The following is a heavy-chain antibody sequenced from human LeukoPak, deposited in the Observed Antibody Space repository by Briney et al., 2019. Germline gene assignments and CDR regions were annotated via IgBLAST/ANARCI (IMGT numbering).Heavy chain of an antibody. D-gene: IGHD2-2*01. CDR1: GGSISSSNW. Sequence: SETLSLTCAVSGGSISSSNWWSWVRQPPGKGLEWIGEIYHSGSTNYNPSLKSRVTISVDKSKNQFSLKLSSGTAADTAVYYCARVRGYCSSTSCWDYYYYGMDVWGQGTTVTVSS. CDR2: IYHSGST. CDR3: ARVRGYCSSTSCWDYYYYGMDV. V-gene: IGHV4-4*02. J-gene: IGHJ6*02.